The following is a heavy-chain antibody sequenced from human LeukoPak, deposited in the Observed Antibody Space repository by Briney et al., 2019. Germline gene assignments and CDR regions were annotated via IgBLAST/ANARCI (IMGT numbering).Heavy chain of an antibody. CDR1: GYTFTSYG. CDR2: ISAYNGNT. Sequence: ASVKVSCKASGYTFTSYGISWVRQAPGQGLEWMGWISAYNGNTNYAQKLQGRVTMTTDTSTSTAYMELRSLRSDDTAVYYCARVPVPLAVAGIFSWGWNYYYYYGMDVWGQGTTVTVSS. D-gene: IGHD6-19*01. CDR3: ARVPVPLAVAGIFSWGWNYYYYYGMDV. V-gene: IGHV1-18*01. J-gene: IGHJ6*02.